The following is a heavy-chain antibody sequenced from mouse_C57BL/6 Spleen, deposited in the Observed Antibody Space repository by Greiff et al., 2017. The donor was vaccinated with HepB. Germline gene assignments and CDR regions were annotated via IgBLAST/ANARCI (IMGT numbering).Heavy chain of an antibody. V-gene: IGHV1-53*01. CDR2: INPSNGGT. Sequence: QVQLQQPGTELVKPGASVKLSCKASGYTFTSYWMHWVKQRPGQGLEWIGNINPSNGGTNYNEKFKSKATLTVDKSSSTAYMQLSSLTSEDSAVYYCARSDYDYDYWDFDVWGTGTTVTVSS. CDR3: ARSDYDYDYWDFDV. J-gene: IGHJ1*03. D-gene: IGHD2-4*01. CDR1: GYTFTSYW.